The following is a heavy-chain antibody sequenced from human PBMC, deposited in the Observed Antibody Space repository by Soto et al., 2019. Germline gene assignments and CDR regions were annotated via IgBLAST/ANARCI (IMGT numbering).Heavy chain of an antibody. V-gene: IGHV3-30*18. D-gene: IGHD6-19*01. CDR2: ISYDGSNK. CDR3: AKQWLVLSD. J-gene: IGHJ4*02. Sequence: GGSLRLSCAASGFTFSSYGMHWVRQAPGKGLEWVAVISYDGSNKYYADSVKGRFTISRDNSKNTLYLQMNSLRAEDTAVYYCAKQWLVLSDWGQGTLVTVSS. CDR1: GFTFSSYG.